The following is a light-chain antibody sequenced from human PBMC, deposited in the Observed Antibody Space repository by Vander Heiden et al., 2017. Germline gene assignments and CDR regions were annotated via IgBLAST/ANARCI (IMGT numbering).Light chain of an antibody. J-gene: IGLJ1*01. CDR2: DVF. CDR3: ASYTSSSTYV. V-gene: IGLV2-14*01. CDR1: SSDVGGYNS. Sequence: QSALTQPASVSGSPGQSITISCTGTSSDVGGYNSVSWYQQHPGKAPKLVIYDVFNRPSGVSIRFSGSKSGSTASLTISGLQAEDEADYYCASYTSSSTYVFGTGTEVTV.